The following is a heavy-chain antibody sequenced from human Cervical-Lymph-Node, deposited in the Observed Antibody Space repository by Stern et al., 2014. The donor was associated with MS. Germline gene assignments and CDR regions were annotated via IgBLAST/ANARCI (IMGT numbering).Heavy chain of an antibody. CDR2: IYTSGST. D-gene: IGHD2-21*02. J-gene: IGHJ4*02. CDR3: ARSEVVTAYFDY. V-gene: IGHV4-61*02. Sequence: QVQLQESGPGLVKPSQSLSLTCTVSGGSISSTIYYWSWIRQPAGKGLEWIGRIYTSGSTNYNPSLKSRVTMSVDKSKNQFSLKLSSVTAADTAVYYCARSEVVTAYFDYWGQGTLVTVSS. CDR1: GGSISSTIYY.